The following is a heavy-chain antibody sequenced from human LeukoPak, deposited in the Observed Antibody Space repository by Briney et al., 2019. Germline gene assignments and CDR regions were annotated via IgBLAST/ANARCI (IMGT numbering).Heavy chain of an antibody. CDR3: ARAGGFWSGYGMDV. CDR1: GFTFSSYA. D-gene: IGHD3-3*01. Sequence: PGGSLRLSCAASGFTFSSYAMHWVRQAPGKGLEWVAVISYDGSNKYHADSVKGRFTISRDNSKNTLYLQMNSLRAEDTAVYYCARAGGFWSGYGMDVWGQGTTVTVSS. CDR2: ISYDGSNK. V-gene: IGHV3-30-3*01. J-gene: IGHJ6*02.